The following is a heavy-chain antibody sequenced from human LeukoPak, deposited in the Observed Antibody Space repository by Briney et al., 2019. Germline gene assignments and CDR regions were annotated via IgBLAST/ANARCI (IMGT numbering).Heavy chain of an antibody. CDR1: GDSISSSFYY. D-gene: IGHD4-17*01. CDR3: ARGSVRLDY. J-gene: IGHJ4*02. V-gene: IGHV4-61*02. CDR2: ISPSGST. Sequence: PSETLSLTCTVFGDSISSSFYYWSWIRQPAGKGLEWIGRISPSGSTIYNPSLKSRVTLSVDTSKNQFSLKLTSVTAADTAIYYCARGSVRLDYWGQGTLVTVSS.